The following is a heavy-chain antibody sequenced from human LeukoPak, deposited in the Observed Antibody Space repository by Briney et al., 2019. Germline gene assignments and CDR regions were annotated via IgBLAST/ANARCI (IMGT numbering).Heavy chain of an antibody. D-gene: IGHD3-10*01. Sequence: PSETLSLTCSVSGVSITTHFLSWIRQAPGKGLEWIGYIYHSGANNYNPFLKSRVSISIDTSKNAFYLKLTSVTAADTAVYYCAKEANYYGSGTYFEGTFDHWGQGSLVTVSS. CDR1: GVSITTHF. CDR2: IYHSGAN. CDR3: AKEANYYGSGTYFEGTFDH. V-gene: IGHV4-59*11. J-gene: IGHJ4*02.